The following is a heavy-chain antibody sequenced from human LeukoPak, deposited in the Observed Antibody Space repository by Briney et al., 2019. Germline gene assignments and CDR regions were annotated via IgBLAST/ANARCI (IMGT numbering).Heavy chain of an antibody. CDR3: ARAITMVRGVIDY. J-gene: IGHJ4*02. Sequence: TGGSLRLSCAASGFTFSNYAMHWVRRAPGKGLEYVSAISSNGGSTYYANSVKDRFTISRDNSKNTLYLQMGSLRAEDMAVYYCARAITMVRGVIDYWGQGTLVTVSS. CDR1: GFTFSNYA. V-gene: IGHV3-64*01. D-gene: IGHD3-10*01. CDR2: ISSNGGST.